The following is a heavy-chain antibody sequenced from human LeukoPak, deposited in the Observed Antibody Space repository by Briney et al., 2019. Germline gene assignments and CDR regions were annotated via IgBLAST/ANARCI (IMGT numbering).Heavy chain of an antibody. J-gene: IGHJ6*03. D-gene: IGHD5-18*01. Sequence: PSETLSLTCTVSGGSISHYYWSWIRQPPGKGLEWIGYIYYSGSTNYNPSLKSRVTISVDTSKNQFSLKLRSVTAADTAVYYCARTTEGGYTYMDVWGKGTTVTISS. CDR3: ARTTEGGYTYMDV. CDR1: GGSISHYY. V-gene: IGHV4-59*01. CDR2: IYYSGST.